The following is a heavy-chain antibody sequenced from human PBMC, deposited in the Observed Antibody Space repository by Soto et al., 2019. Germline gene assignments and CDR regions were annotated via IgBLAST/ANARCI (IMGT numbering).Heavy chain of an antibody. CDR2: ISGSGGST. CDR3: AKSGYYYDSSGYYYLYYFDY. V-gene: IGHV3-23*01. D-gene: IGHD3-22*01. Sequence: PGGSLRLSCAASGFTVSSYAMSWVRQARGKGLEWVSAISGSGGSTYYADSVKGRFTISRDNSKNTLYLQMNSLRAEDTAVYYCAKSGYYYDSSGYYYLYYFDYWGQGTLVTVSS. CDR1: GFTVSSYA. J-gene: IGHJ4*02.